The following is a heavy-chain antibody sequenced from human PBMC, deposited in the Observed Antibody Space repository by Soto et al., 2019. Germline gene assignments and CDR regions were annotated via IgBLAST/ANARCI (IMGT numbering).Heavy chain of an antibody. CDR3: ARGYKERDYYYYGMDV. CDR2: IYPGDSDT. D-gene: IGHD1-1*01. V-gene: IGHV5-51*01. CDR1: GYSFTSYW. Sequence: GESLKISCKGPGYSFTSYWIGWVRQMPGKGLEWMGIIYPGDSDTRYSPSFQGQVTISADKSISTAYLQWSSLKASDTAMYYCARGYKERDYYYYGMDVWGQGTTVTVS. J-gene: IGHJ6*02.